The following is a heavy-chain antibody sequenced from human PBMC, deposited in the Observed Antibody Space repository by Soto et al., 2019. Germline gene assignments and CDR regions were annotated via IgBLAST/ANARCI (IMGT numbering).Heavy chain of an antibody. CDR3: GSPLVTAPNDAFDV. CDR2: ISSTGNTI. J-gene: IGHJ3*01. V-gene: IGHV3-48*03. D-gene: IGHD2-21*02. Sequence: PGGSLRLSCAASGFTFSGYEMNWVRQAPGKGLEWISYISSTGNTIYYADSVKGRFTISRDNAKNSLYLQMNSLRAEDTSVYYCGSPLVTAPNDAFDVWGQGTMVTVSS. CDR1: GFTFSGYE.